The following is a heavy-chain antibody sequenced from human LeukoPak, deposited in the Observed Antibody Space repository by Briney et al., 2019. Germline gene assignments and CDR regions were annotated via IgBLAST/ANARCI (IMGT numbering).Heavy chain of an antibody. J-gene: IGHJ3*02. V-gene: IGHV4-31*03. D-gene: IGHD2-2*01. CDR1: GVSVSDGRYY. Sequence: SQPLYFPCNVTGVSVSDGRYYWIWIRQHPRKGLERSGHQYYWGSAKYYAALKRRLTISIDTSKNQFSLQLSSVTAADTATYYCATPYCSGISCLDVFNMWGQGTRVTVSS. CDR3: ATPYCSGISCLDVFNM. CDR2: QYYWGSA.